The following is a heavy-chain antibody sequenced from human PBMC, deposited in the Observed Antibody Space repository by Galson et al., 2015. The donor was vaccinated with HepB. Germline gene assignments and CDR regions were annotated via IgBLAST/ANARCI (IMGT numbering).Heavy chain of an antibody. V-gene: IGHV3-11*01. CDR3: AREPRVELRNYDYVSGFDY. J-gene: IGHJ4*02. CDR2: ISSSGSTI. Sequence: SLRLSCAASGFTFSDYYMSWIRQAPGKGLEWVSYISSSGSTIYYADSVKGRFTISRDNAKNSLYLQMNSLRAEDTAVYYCAREPRVELRNYDYVSGFDYWGQGTLVTVSS. D-gene: IGHD3-16*01. CDR1: GFTFSDYY.